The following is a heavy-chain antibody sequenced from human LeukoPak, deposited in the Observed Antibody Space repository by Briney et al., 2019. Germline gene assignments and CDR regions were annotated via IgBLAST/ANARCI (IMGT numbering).Heavy chain of an antibody. D-gene: IGHD6-19*01. CDR2: IIPILGIA. Sequence: SVKVSCKASGGTFSSYAISWVRQAPGQGLEWMGGIIPILGIANYAQKFQGRVTITADKSTSTAYMELSSLRSEDTAVYYCARDRYSSGWDPFDYWGQGTLVTVSS. V-gene: IGHV1-69*04. CDR1: GGTFSSYA. J-gene: IGHJ4*02. CDR3: ARDRYSSGWDPFDY.